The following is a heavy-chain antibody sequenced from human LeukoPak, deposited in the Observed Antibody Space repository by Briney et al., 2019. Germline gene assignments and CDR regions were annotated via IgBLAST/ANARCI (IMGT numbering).Heavy chain of an antibody. J-gene: IGHJ4*02. V-gene: IGHV3-23*01. CDR3: AIGQLWSPSH. Sequence: GGSLRLSCAASGFTFSNYAMSWVRQAPGKGLEWVSSIGASGSNTLYADSVKGRFTISRDNSKNTLYLQMNSLRAEDTAVYYCAIGQLWSPSHWGQGALVTVSS. CDR2: IGASGSNT. CDR1: GFTFSNYA. D-gene: IGHD5-18*01.